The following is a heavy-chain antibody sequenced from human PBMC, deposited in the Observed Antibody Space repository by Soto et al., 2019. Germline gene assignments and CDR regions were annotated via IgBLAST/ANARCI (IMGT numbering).Heavy chain of an antibody. V-gene: IGHV3-48*01. CDR3: ARARGYCSCGSCYGAGSDF. J-gene: IGHJ4*02. Sequence: EVQVVESGGGLVQPGGSLRLSCAASGFSFSSYIMNWVRQAPGKGLEWVSSISSSSTTIYYADSVMGRFTISRNKAKASRSLQMNSLRAEDTAVSDCARARGYCSCGSCYGAGSDFWGQGTPVTVSS. CDR1: GFSFSSYI. CDR2: ISSSSTTI. D-gene: IGHD2-15*01.